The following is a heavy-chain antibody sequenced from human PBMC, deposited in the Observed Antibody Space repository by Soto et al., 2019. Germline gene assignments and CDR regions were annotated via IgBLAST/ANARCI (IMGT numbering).Heavy chain of an antibody. CDR2: IRIGSTYT. J-gene: IGHJ4*02. D-gene: IGHD3-22*01. CDR3: ARGHYELAY. CDR1: GLTFSDYY. Sequence: QVQLVESGGGLVKPGGSLRLSCAASGLTFSDYYMSWVRQAPGKGLEWVSYIRIGSTYTKYADSVKGRFTISRDDAKNSLYLQMNSLRAEDTAVYYCARGHYELAYWGQGTLVTVSS. V-gene: IGHV3-11*05.